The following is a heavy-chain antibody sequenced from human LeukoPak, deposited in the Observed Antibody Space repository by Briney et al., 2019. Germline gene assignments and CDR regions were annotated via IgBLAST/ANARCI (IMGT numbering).Heavy chain of an antibody. J-gene: IGHJ4*02. Sequence: PSETLSLTCAVSGYSISRGYYWGWIRQPPGKGLEWIGSIYHSGSTYYNPSLKSRVTISVDTSKNQFSLKMGPVTAADTAVYYCAGWFGELLSLFAYWGQGTLVTVSS. D-gene: IGHD3-10*01. CDR2: IYHSGST. V-gene: IGHV4-38-2*01. CDR3: AGWFGELLSLFAY. CDR1: GYSISRGYY.